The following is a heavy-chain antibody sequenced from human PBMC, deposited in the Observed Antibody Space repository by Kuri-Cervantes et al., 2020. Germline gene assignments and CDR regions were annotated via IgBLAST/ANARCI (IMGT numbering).Heavy chain of an antibody. CDR3: ARDLLDP. CDR2: ISNSGGTT. CDR1: GFTFRNYD. J-gene: IGHJ5*02. V-gene: IGHV3-23*01. Sequence: GESLKISCAASGFTFRNYDMSWVRQAPGKGPEWVSTISNSGGTTFYTDSVKGRFTISRDNSKNTLSLQMNSLRAEDTAVYYCARDLLDPWGQGTLVTVSS.